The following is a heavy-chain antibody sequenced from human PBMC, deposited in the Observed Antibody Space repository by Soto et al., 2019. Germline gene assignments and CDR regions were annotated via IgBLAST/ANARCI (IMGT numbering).Heavy chain of an antibody. D-gene: IGHD3-16*01. CDR1: GISLTTSGEG. CDR2: VYGDGDK. Sequence: QIALKESGPTLVKPTQTLTLTCTFSGISLTTSGEGVGWVRQPPGKGLEWVALVYGDGDKRYLTSLKSRLTITKDTSKNQVVLRMTNMDPVDTGTYFCAHNIGGDYVYGFDFWGQGTKVTVSS. V-gene: IGHV2-5*02. CDR3: AHNIGGDYVYGFDF. J-gene: IGHJ3*01.